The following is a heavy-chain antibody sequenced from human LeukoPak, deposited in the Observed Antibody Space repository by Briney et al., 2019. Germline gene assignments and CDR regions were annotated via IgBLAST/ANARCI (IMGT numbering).Heavy chain of an antibody. CDR2: IYTSGST. V-gene: IGHV4-4*08. CDR3: AREANYDILTGYPIPDY. Sequence: SETLSLTCTVSGGSISSYYWSWIRQPPGKGLEWIGRIYTSGSTNYNPSLKSRVTISVDTSKNQFSLKLSSVTAADTAVYYCAREANYDILTGYPIPDYWGQGTLVTVSS. CDR1: GGSISSYY. D-gene: IGHD3-9*01. J-gene: IGHJ4*02.